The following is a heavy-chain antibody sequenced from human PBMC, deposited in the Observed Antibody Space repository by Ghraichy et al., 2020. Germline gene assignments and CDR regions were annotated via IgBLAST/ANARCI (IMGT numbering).Heavy chain of an antibody. Sequence: GESLNISCAASGFTFSHYAIHWVRQAPDKGLEWVAFISYDGSKKYYADSVKGRFTISRDNSKNTLYLQMNSLRAEDTAVYYCAQGGHCSSTSCQDDYSYYDMDVWGRGTTVTVSS. CDR2: ISYDGSKK. CDR1: GFTFSHYA. CDR3: AQGGHCSSTSCQDDYSYYDMDV. D-gene: IGHD2-2*01. V-gene: IGHV3-30-3*01. J-gene: IGHJ6*02.